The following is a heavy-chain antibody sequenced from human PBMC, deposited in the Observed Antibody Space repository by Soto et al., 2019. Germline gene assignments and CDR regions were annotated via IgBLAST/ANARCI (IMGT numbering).Heavy chain of an antibody. Sequence: ESGGGLVQPGGSLRLSCAASGFIFSNYAMSWVRQAPGKGLEWVSTISDSGGSTYYADPVKGRFTIPRDNSKNTLYLQMNSLRAEDTAVYYCAKGRGSSTSCYDYWGQGTLVTVSS. J-gene: IGHJ4*02. D-gene: IGHD2-2*01. CDR1: GFIFSNYA. CDR3: AKGRGSSTSCYDY. V-gene: IGHV3-23*01. CDR2: ISDSGGST.